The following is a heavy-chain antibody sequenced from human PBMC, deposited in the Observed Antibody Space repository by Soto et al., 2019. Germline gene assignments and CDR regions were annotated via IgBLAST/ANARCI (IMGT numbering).Heavy chain of an antibody. CDR1: GGSISSYY. D-gene: IGHD2-15*01. J-gene: IGHJ5*02. CDR3: ARGDCSGGSCYSLWFDP. V-gene: IGHV4-59*01. CDR2: IYYSGST. Sequence: PSETLSLTCTVSGGSISSYYWSWIRQPPGKGLEWIGYIYYSGSTNYNPSLKSRVTISVDTSKNQFSLKLSSVTAADTAVYYCARGDCSGGSCYSLWFDPWGQGPLVTVSS.